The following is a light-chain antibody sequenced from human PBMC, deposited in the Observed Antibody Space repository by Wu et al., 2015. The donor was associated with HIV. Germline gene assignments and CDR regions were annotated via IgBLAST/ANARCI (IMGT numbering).Light chain of an antibody. V-gene: IGKV3-15*01. Sequence: DIVLTQSPATLSLSPGERAILSCRASQTVSRNLAWYQQKPGQAPRLLMFGASTRATDIPVRFSGSGSGTEFTLTINNLQSEDFAVYYCQQYNYWPRTFGGGTKVEI. CDR1: QTVSRN. CDR2: GAS. CDR3: QQYNYWPRT. J-gene: IGKJ4*01.